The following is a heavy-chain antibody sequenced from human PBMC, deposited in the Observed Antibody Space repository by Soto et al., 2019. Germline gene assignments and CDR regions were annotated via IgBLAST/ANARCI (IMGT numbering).Heavy chain of an antibody. J-gene: IGHJ4*02. Sequence: QVPLVQSGAEVKKPGASVKVSCKASGYTFTSYAMHWVRQAPGQRLEWMGWINAGNGNTKYSQKFQGRVTITRDTSASTAYMELSSLRSEDTAVYYCARVPLRADSSGWYAGSFDYWGQGTLVTVSS. CDR1: GYTFTSYA. CDR3: ARVPLRADSSGWYAGSFDY. D-gene: IGHD6-19*01. V-gene: IGHV1-3*01. CDR2: INAGNGNT.